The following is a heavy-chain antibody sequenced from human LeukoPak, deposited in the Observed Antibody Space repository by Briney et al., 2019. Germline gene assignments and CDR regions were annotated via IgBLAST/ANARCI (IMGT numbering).Heavy chain of an antibody. D-gene: IGHD7-27*01. Sequence: ASVKVSCKASGYTFTGYYVHWVRQAPGQGLEWIGWINPNSGDTNYAQKFQGRVTMTRDTSISTAYMELSGLRSDDTAVYYCARDWVLGMGFDYWGQGTLVTVSS. CDR1: GYTFTGYY. V-gene: IGHV1-2*02. J-gene: IGHJ4*02. CDR3: ARDWVLGMGFDY. CDR2: INPNSGDT.